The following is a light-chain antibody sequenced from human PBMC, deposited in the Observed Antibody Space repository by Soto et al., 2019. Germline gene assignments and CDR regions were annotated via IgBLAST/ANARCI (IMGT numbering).Light chain of an antibody. CDR1: QDIRGA. Sequence: AIQLTQSLSSLSASVGDRVTITCRASQDIRGALAWYQQKPGKAPKILIYDVSTLESEVPSRFSGSSSGTDFTLTISSLQPVDFATYYCQQFNSYPITFGQGTRLEIK. V-gene: IGKV1-13*02. J-gene: IGKJ5*01. CDR2: DVS. CDR3: QQFNSYPIT.